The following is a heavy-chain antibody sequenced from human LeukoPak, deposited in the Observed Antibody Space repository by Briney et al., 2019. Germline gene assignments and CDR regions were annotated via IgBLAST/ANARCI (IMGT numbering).Heavy chain of an antibody. V-gene: IGHV1-18*01. J-gene: IGHJ4*02. Sequence: ASVKVSCKASGYTFTSYGISWVRQAPGQGLEWMGWISAYNGNTNYAQKLQGRVTMTTDTSTSTAYMELRNLRSDDTAVYYCATAREDGYNSIFDYWGQGTLVTVSS. CDR1: GYTFTSYG. CDR3: ATAREDGYNSIFDY. D-gene: IGHD5-24*01. CDR2: ISAYNGNT.